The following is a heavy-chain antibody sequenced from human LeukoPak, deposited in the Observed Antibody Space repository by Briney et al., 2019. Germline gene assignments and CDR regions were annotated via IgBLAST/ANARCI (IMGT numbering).Heavy chain of an antibody. J-gene: IGHJ5*02. CDR3: ARANAGIAAAGTVHWFDP. CDR1: GGPFSGYY. CDR2: INHSGST. D-gene: IGHD6-13*01. Sequence: SETLSLTCAGYGGPFSGYYWSWIRQPPGKGLEWIGEINHSGSTNYNPSLKSRVTISVDTSKNQFSLKLSSVTAADTAVYYCARANAGIAAAGTVHWFDPWGQGTLVTVSS. V-gene: IGHV4-34*01.